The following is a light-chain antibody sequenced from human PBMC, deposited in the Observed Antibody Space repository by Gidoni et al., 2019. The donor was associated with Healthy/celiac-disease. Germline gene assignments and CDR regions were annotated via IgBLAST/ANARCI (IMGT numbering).Light chain of an antibody. Sequence: SYELTQPPSVSVSPGQTASITCSGDKLGDKYACWYQQKPGHAPVLVIYQDSKRPSGIPDRFSGSNSGNTATLTISGTQAMDEADYYCQAWDSSTARYVFGTGTKVTVL. CDR1: KLGDKY. V-gene: IGLV3-1*01. CDR2: QDS. CDR3: QAWDSSTARYV. J-gene: IGLJ1*01.